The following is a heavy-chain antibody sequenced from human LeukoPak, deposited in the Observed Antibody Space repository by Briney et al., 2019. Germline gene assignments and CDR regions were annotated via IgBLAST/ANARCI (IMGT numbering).Heavy chain of an antibody. D-gene: IGHD2-21*01. CDR2: INPNSGGT. Sequence: GASVKVSCKASGYTFTGYYMHWVRQAPGQGLEWVGWINPNSGGTNYAQKFQGRVTMTRDTSISTAYMELSRLRSDDTAVYYCARVDVLALRAYSYYYMDVWGTGTTVTVSS. V-gene: IGHV1-2*02. J-gene: IGHJ6*03. CDR3: ARVDVLALRAYSYYYMDV. CDR1: GYTFTGYY.